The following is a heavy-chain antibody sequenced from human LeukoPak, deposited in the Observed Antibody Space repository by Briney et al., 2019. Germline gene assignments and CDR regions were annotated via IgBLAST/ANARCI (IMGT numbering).Heavy chain of an antibody. CDR3: ARGPYSYDSSGAFDI. Sequence: SSETLSLTCAVYGGSFSGYYWSWIRQPPGKGLEWIGEINHSGSTNYNPSLKSRVTISVDTSKNQFSLKLSSVTAADTAVYFCARGPYSYDSSGAFDIWGQGTMVTVSS. D-gene: IGHD3-22*01. V-gene: IGHV4-34*01. CDR2: INHSGST. CDR1: GGSFSGYY. J-gene: IGHJ3*02.